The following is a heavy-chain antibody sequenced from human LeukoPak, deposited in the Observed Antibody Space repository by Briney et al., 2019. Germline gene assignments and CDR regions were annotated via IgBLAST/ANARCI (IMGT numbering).Heavy chain of an antibody. J-gene: IGHJ2*01. Sequence: PSETLSLTCTVSGGSISSGSYYWSWIRQPAGKGLEWIGRIYTSGSTNYNPSLKSRVTISVDTSKNQFSLKLSSVTAADTAVYYCARDRYYYDSSGYYPAYWYFDLWGRGTLVTVSS. V-gene: IGHV4-61*02. CDR2: IYTSGST. CDR3: ARDRYYYDSSGYYPAYWYFDL. CDR1: GGSISSGSYY. D-gene: IGHD3-22*01.